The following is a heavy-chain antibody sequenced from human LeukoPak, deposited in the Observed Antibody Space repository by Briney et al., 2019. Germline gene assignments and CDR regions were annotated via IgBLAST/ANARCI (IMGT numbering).Heavy chain of an antibody. D-gene: IGHD1-1*01. V-gene: IGHV3-21*01. CDR3: AREGLERDAFDI. CDR2: ISSSSSYI. Sequence: PGGSLRLSCAASGFTFSSYSMNWVRQAPGKGLEWVSSISSSSSYIYYADSVKGRFTISRDNSKNTLYLQMNSLRAEDTAVYYCAREGLERDAFDIWGQGTMVTVSS. J-gene: IGHJ3*02. CDR1: GFTFSSYS.